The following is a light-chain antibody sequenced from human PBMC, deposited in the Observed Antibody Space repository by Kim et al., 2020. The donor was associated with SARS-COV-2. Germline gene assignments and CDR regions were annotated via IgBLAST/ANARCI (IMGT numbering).Light chain of an antibody. V-gene: IGLV3-1*01. Sequence: SLSPGQTASITCSGDKLGDKYACWYQQKAGQSPVLVIYQDTKRPSGIPERFSGSNSGNTATLTISGTQTMDEADYYCQAWDRSTAVFGGGTKLTVL. CDR3: QAWDRSTAV. CDR1: KLGDKY. J-gene: IGLJ2*01. CDR2: QDT.